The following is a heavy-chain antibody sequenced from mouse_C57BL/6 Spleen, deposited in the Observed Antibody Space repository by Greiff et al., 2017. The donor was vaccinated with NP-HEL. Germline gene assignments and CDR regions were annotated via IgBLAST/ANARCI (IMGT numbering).Heavy chain of an antibody. CDR2: ISYDGSN. V-gene: IGHV3-6*01. Sequence: VQLKQSGPGLVKPSQSLSLTCSVTGYSITSGYYWNWIRQFPGNKLEWMGYISYDGSNNYNPSLKNRISITRDTSKNQFFLKLNSVTTEDTATYYCARDWLDYWGQGTTLTVSS. J-gene: IGHJ2*01. CDR3: ARDWLDY. CDR1: GYSITSGYY.